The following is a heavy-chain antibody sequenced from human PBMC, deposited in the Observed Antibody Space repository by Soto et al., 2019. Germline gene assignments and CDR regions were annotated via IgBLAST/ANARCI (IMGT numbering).Heavy chain of an antibody. Sequence: QLQLQESGPGLVKPSETLSLTCTVSGGSISSSSYYWGWIRQPPGKGLEWIGSIYYSGSTYYNPSLKSRVTISVDTSKNQCSLKLSSVTAADTAVYYCARWRYSSGWFAYFDYWGQGTLVTVSS. CDR3: ARWRYSSGWFAYFDY. J-gene: IGHJ4*02. V-gene: IGHV4-39*01. CDR2: IYYSGST. CDR1: GGSISSSSYY. D-gene: IGHD6-19*01.